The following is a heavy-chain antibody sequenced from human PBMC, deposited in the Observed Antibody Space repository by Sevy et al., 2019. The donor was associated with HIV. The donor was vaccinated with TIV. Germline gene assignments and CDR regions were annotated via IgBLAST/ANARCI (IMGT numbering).Heavy chain of an antibody. CDR1: GFTFSSYA. J-gene: IGHJ6*02. CDR3: AKDCLDIVVVVAAAGDV. CDR2: ISGSGGST. Sequence: GGSLRLSCAASGFTFSSYAMSWVRQAQGKGLEWVSAISGSGGSTYYADSVKGRFTISRDNSKNTLYLQMNSLRAEDTAVYYCAKDCLDIVVVVAAAGDVWGQGTTVTVSS. V-gene: IGHV3-23*01. D-gene: IGHD2-15*01.